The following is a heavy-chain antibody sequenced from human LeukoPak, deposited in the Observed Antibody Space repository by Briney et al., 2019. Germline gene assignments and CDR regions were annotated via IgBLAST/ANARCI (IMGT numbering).Heavy chain of an antibody. V-gene: IGHV3-64D*06. CDR2: MSNKGVST. J-gene: IGHJ4*02. CDR1: VYPLSIHT. CDR3: ETFSRSWYG. D-gene: IGHD6-13*01. Sequence: GGSQTLPCSPSVYPLSIHTMHCVRHAPGGGREYVTAMSNKGVSTYHGDSVKGRFTISRENSKNTVYLQVSSLRAEDTAVYCCETFSRSWYGWGQGALVSVS.